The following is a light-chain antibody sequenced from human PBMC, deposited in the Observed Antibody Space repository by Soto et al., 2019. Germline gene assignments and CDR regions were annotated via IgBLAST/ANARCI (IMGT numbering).Light chain of an antibody. Sequence: QSALTQPASVFGSPGQSITFSCTGTSSDVGGYNFVSWYQQHPGKAPKLMIYEVSSRPSGVSNRFSGSKSGNTASLTISGLQPEDAADYYCSSYTTSTTVVFGTWTKLTVL. CDR3: SSYTTSTTVV. CDR1: SSDVGGYNF. J-gene: IGLJ1*01. V-gene: IGLV2-14*03. CDR2: EVS.